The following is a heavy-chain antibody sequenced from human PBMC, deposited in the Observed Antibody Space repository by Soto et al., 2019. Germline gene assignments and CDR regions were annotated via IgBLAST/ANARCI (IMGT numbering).Heavy chain of an antibody. V-gene: IGHV1-3*01. Sequence: QVQLVQSGAEVKKPGASVKVSCKASGYTFTSYAMHWVRQAPGQRLEWMGWINAGNGNTKHSQKLHGRVTITRDTPASTADMEMSSLKSEDTAVYYCARGPGGPDGPGDYWGQGTVVTVSS. CDR1: GYTFTSYA. D-gene: IGHD2-15*01. J-gene: IGHJ4*02. CDR2: INAGNGNT. CDR3: ARGPGGPDGPGDY.